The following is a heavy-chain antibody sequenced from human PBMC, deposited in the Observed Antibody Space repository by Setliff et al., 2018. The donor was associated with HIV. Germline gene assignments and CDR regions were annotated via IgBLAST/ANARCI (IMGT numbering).Heavy chain of an antibody. J-gene: IGHJ4*02. CDR2: IYYTGNS. Sequence: SETLSLTCTVSGDYIGSRAYYWVWIRQPPGKGLEWIATIYYTGNSYYNPSLQSRVSISVDTSNNQFSLKLHSVSTSDRGVYFCARLGESGYDFRGFFDFWGPGMLVTVSS. D-gene: IGHD5-12*01. CDR3: ARLGESGYDFRGFFDF. V-gene: IGHV4-39*01. CDR1: GDYIGSRAYY.